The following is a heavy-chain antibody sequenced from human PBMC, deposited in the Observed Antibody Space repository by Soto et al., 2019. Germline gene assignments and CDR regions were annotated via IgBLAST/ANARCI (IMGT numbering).Heavy chain of an antibody. CDR2: IYHSGST. Sequence: PSETLSLTCAVSGGSISSSNWWSWVRQPPGKGLEWIGEIYHSGSTNYNPSLKSRVTISVDKSKNQFSLKLSSVTAADTAVYYCARLKGYCSSTSCPNWFDPWGQGTLVTVSS. V-gene: IGHV4-4*02. J-gene: IGHJ5*02. D-gene: IGHD2-2*01. CDR3: ARLKGYCSSTSCPNWFDP. CDR1: GGSISSSNW.